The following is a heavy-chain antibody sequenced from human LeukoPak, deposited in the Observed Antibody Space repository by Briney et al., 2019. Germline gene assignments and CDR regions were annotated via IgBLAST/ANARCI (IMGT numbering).Heavy chain of an antibody. CDR3: ARERGYFHY. J-gene: IGHJ4*02. Sequence: SETLSLTCAVYGGSFSGYYWSWIRQPPGKGLEWIGEINHSGSTNYNPSLKSRVTVSVDTSKNQFSLKLSFVTAADTAVYYCARERGYFHYWGQGTLVTVSS. CDR2: INHSGST. D-gene: IGHD3-22*01. CDR1: GGSFSGYY. V-gene: IGHV4-34*01.